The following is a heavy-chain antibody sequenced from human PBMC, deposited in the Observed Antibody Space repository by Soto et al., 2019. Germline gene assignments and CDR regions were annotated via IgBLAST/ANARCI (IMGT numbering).Heavy chain of an antibody. V-gene: IGHV3-11*01. CDR1: GFTFSDYY. Sequence: QVQLVESGGGLVKPGGSLRLSCAASGFTFSDYYMSWIRQAPGKGLEWVSYITSSGRTIYYADSVKGRFTISRDNAKNSLYLQMNSLRAEDTAVYYCARDELNPLPDAAFDIWGQGTMVTVSS. CDR2: ITSSGRTI. D-gene: IGHD1-1*01. J-gene: IGHJ3*02. CDR3: ARDELNPLPDAAFDI.